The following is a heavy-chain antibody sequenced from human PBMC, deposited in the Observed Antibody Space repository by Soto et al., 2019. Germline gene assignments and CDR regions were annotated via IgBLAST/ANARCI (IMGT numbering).Heavy chain of an antibody. V-gene: IGHV3-23*01. J-gene: IGHJ4*02. Sequence: GGSLRLSCAASGLTFNLYAMSWVRQAPGKGLEWVSALSGGGSTTYYADSVKGRFTISRDNFKNTLYLQMNSLRAEDTALYYCEKSRGLIATALYFDYWGQGTLVTVYS. D-gene: IGHD1-26*01. CDR1: GLTFNLYA. CDR3: EKSRGLIATALYFDY. CDR2: LSGGGSTT.